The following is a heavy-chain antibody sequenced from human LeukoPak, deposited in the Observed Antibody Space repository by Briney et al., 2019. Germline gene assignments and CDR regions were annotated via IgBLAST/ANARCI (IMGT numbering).Heavy chain of an antibody. CDR2: INPNTGGT. CDR3: ARFRWLPGFDY. J-gene: IGHJ4*02. D-gene: IGHD3-9*01. V-gene: IGHV1-2*02. Sequence: PGASVKVSCTASGHTFSGHYIHWVRQAPGQGLEWMGWINPNTGGTNYAQKCQGRVTMTRDTSISTPYMELSWLRSDDTAVYYCARFRWLPGFDYWGQGTLVTVSS. CDR1: GHTFSGHY.